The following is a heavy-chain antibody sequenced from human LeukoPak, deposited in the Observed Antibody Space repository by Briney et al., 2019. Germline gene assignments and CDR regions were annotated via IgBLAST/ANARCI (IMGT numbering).Heavy chain of an antibody. J-gene: IGHJ4*02. Sequence: GESLKISCKGSGYSFTTYWIGWVRQMPGKGLEWLGLVHPGDSSTIYSPSFRGQVTVSADKSISTAYLQWTSLKASDTAIYYCVRHVTWAFDYWGQGALVAVSS. V-gene: IGHV5-51*01. CDR3: VRHVTWAFDY. D-gene: IGHD3-16*01. CDR1: GYSFTTYW. CDR2: VHPGDSST.